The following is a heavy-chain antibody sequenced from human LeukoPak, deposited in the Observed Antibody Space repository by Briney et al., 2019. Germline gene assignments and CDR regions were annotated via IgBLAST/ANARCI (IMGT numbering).Heavy chain of an antibody. CDR1: GGSFSGYY. V-gene: IGHV4-34*01. CDR2: INHSGST. J-gene: IGHJ5*02. Sequence: SETLSLTCAVYGGSFSGYYWSWIRQPPGKGLEWIGEINHSGSTNYNPSLKSRVTISVDTSKNQFSLKLSSVTAADTAVYYCARGRRFWSGYLLSWFDPWGQGTLVTVSS. D-gene: IGHD3-3*01. CDR3: ARGRRFWSGYLLSWFDP.